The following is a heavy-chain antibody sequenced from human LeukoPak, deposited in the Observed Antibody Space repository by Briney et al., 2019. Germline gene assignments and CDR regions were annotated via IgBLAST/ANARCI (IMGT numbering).Heavy chain of an antibody. D-gene: IGHD6-6*01. CDR1: GFTFSSYW. V-gene: IGHV3-74*01. J-gene: IGHJ4*02. CDR3: ARGVRAARQQYCFDY. CDR2: INTDGSST. Sequence: GGSLRLSCAASGFTFSSYWMHWVRQAPGKGLIWVSRINTDGSSTNYADSVKGRFTISRDNAKNSLYLQMNSLRAEDTAVYYCARGVRAARQQYCFDYWGQGTLVTVSS.